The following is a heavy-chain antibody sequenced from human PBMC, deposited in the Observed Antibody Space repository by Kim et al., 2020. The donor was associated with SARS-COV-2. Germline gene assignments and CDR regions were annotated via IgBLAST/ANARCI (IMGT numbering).Heavy chain of an antibody. CDR2: ISSSSSYI. Sequence: GGSLRLSCAASGFTFSSYSMNWVRQAPGKGLEWVSSISSSSSYIYYADSVKGRFTISRDNAKNSLYLQMNSLRAEDTAVYYCARIRITMIVGPPLYGMDVWGQGTTVTVSS. J-gene: IGHJ6*02. V-gene: IGHV3-21*01. CDR1: GFTFSSYS. CDR3: ARIRITMIVGPPLYGMDV. D-gene: IGHD3-22*01.